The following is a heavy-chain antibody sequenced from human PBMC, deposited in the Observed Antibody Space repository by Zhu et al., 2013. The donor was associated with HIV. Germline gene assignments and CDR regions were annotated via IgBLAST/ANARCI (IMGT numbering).Heavy chain of an antibody. Sequence: QVQLVQSGAEVKKPGASVKVSCKASGYTFTSYGISWVRQAPGQGLEWMGGIIPIFGTANYAQKFQGRVTITADESTSTAYMELSSLRSEDTAVYYCARGEGMATIKRDAFDIWGQGTMVTVSS. D-gene: IGHD5-12*01. V-gene: IGHV1-69*01. CDR3: ARGEGMATIKRDAFDI. J-gene: IGHJ3*02. CDR1: GYTFTSYG. CDR2: IIPIFGTA.